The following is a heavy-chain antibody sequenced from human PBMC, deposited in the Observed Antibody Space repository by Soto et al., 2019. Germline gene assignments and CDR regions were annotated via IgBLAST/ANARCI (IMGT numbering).Heavy chain of an antibody. CDR3: SRGRYDYIWGSYRYTGWFDP. J-gene: IGHJ5*02. V-gene: IGHV3-49*03. Sequence: GGSLRLSCTASGFTFGDYAMSWFRQAPGKGLEWVGFIRSKAYGGTTEYAASVKGRFTISRDDSKSIAYLQMNSLKTEDTAVYYCSRGRYDYIWGSYRYTGWFDPWGQGTLVTVSS. D-gene: IGHD3-16*02. CDR2: IRSKAYGGTT. CDR1: GFTFGDYA.